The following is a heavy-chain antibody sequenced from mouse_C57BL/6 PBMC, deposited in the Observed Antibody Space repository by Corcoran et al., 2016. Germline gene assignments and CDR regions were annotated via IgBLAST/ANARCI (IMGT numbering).Heavy chain of an antibody. CDR1: GYTFTDYY. J-gene: IGHJ4*01. CDR3: ARLAITTVVARDYAMDY. Sequence: EVQLQQSGPELVKPGASVKISCKASGYTFTDYYMNWVKQSHGKSLEWIGDINPNNGGTSYNQKFKGKATLTVDKSSSTAYMELRSLTSEDSAVDYCARLAITTVVARDYAMDYWGQGTSVTVSS. CDR2: INPNNGGT. V-gene: IGHV1-26*01. D-gene: IGHD1-1*01.